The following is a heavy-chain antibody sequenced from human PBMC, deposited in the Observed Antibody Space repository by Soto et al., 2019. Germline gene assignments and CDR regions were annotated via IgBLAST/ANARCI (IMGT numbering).Heavy chain of an antibody. CDR2: IRSRANTYAT. Sequence: PGGSLRLSCAASGFTFSGSAIHWVRQASGKGLEWVGRIRSRANTYATAYAASVKGRFTISRDDSKNTAYLQMNSLKTEDTAVYYCTRLLEVVVLPAAIEGLFDSWGQGTPVTVSS. CDR1: GFTFSGSA. D-gene: IGHD2-2*01. V-gene: IGHV3-73*01. CDR3: TRLLEVVVLPAAIEGLFDS. J-gene: IGHJ4*02.